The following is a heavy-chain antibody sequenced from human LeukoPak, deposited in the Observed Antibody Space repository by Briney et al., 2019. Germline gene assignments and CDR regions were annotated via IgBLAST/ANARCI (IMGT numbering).Heavy chain of an antibody. J-gene: IGHJ4*02. V-gene: IGHV4-59*11. CDR1: GGSISSHY. CDR2: IYYSGST. D-gene: IGHD3-9*01. Sequence: SETLSLTCTISGGSISSHYWSWIRQPPGKGLEWIGYIYYSGSTNYNPSLKSRVTISVDTSKNQFSLKLSSVTAADTAVYYCARLLTGLYYFDYWGQGTLVTVSS. CDR3: ARLLTGLYYFDY.